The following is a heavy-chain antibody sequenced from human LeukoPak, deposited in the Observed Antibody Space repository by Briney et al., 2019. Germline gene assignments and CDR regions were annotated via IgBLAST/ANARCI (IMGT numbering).Heavy chain of an antibody. CDR1: GGSISSYY. CDR3: ARLPTVANPFDY. V-gene: IGHV4-59*08. J-gene: IGHJ4*02. CDR2: IYYSGST. D-gene: IGHD4-23*01. Sequence: SETLSLTCTVPGGSISSYYWSWIRQPPGKGLEWIGYIYYSGSTNCNPSLKSRVTISVDTSKNQFSLKLSSVTAADTAVYYCARLPTVANPFDYWGQGTLVTVSS.